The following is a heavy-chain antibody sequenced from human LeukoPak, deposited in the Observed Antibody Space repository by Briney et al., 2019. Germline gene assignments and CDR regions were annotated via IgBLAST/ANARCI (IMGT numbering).Heavy chain of an antibody. CDR2: IYYSGST. CDR3: AGDRGSSGSYSWFDP. CDR1: GGSISSYY. V-gene: IGHV4-59*01. D-gene: IGHD1-26*01. J-gene: IGHJ5*02. Sequence: SETLSLTCTVSGGSISSYYWSWIRQPTGKGLEWIGYIYYSGSTNYNPSLKSRVTISVDTSKNQFSLKLSSVTAADTAVYYCAGDRGSSGSYSWFDPWGQGTLVTVSS.